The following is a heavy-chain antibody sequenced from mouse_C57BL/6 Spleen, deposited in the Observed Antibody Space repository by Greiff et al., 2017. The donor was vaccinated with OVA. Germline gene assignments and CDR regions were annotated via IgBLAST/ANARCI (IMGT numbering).Heavy chain of an antibody. CDR2: IDPSDSET. CDR3: ARSGDLAYFDV. CDR1: GYTFTSYW. J-gene: IGHJ1*03. V-gene: IGHV1-52*01. D-gene: IGHD3-2*02. Sequence: QVQLQQPGAELVRPGSSVKLSCKASGYTFTSYWMHWVKQRPIQGLEWIGNIDPSDSETHYNQKFKDKATLTVDKSSSTAYMQLSSLTSEDSAVYYCARSGDLAYFDVWGTGTTVTVSS.